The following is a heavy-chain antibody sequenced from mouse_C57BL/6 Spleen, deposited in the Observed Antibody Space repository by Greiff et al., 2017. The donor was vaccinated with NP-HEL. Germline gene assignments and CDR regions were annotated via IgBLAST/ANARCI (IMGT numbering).Heavy chain of an antibody. V-gene: IGHV1-82*01. J-gene: IGHJ3*01. CDR3: ARGGEYDKAWFAY. D-gene: IGHD2-14*01. Sequence: QVQLKQSGPELVKPGASVKISCKASGYAFSSSWMNWVKQRPGKGLEWIGRIYPGDGDTNYNGKFKGKATLTADKSSSTAYMQLSSLTSEDSAVYFCARGGEYDKAWFAYWGQGTLVTVSA. CDR1: GYAFSSSW. CDR2: IYPGDGDT.